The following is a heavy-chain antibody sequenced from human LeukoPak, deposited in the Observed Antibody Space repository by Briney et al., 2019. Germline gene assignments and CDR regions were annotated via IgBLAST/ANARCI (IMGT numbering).Heavy chain of an antibody. V-gene: IGHV3-23*01. CDR1: GFTFSSYA. CDR3: AKDGGYLSHAYFDY. J-gene: IGHJ4*02. CDR2: ISGSGGST. Sequence: GGSLRLSCAASGFTFSSYAMSWVRQAPGKGLEWVSAISGSGGSTYYADSVKGRFTISRDNSKNTLCLQMNSLRAEDTAVYYCAKDGGYLSHAYFDYWGQGTLVTVSS. D-gene: IGHD3-22*01.